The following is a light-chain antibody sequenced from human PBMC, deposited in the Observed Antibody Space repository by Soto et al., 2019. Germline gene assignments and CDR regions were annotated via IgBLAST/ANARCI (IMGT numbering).Light chain of an antibody. CDR1: SSDVGHYNY. Sequence: SAVGQPASVSGSPGQSITISCTGTSSDVGHYNYVSWFQQHPGKVPKLLIYDVSSWPSGIPDRFSGSKSGNTASLTISGLQAEDEADYYCSSFTTSSTFVFGTGTKVTVL. J-gene: IGLJ1*01. CDR2: DVS. CDR3: SSFTTSSTFV. V-gene: IGLV2-14*01.